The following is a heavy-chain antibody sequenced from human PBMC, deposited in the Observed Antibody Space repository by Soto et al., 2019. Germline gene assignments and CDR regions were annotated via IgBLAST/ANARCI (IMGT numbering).Heavy chain of an antibody. CDR3: ARGPPTYYDILTGYGTYYFDY. V-gene: IGHV4-34*01. D-gene: IGHD3-9*01. CDR2: INHSGST. Sequence: SETLSLTCAVYGGSFSGYYWSWIRQPPGKGLEWIGEINHSGSTNYNPSLKSRVTVSVDTSKNQFSLKLSSVTAADTAVYYCARGPPTYYDILTGYGTYYFDYWGQGTLVTV. CDR1: GGSFSGYY. J-gene: IGHJ4*02.